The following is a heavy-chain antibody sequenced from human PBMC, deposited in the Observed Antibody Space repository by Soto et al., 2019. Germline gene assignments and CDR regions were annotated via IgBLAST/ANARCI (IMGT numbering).Heavy chain of an antibody. Sequence: QVQLVQSGAEVKEPGSSVKVSCKASGGTFSSYAISWVRQAPGQGLEWMGGIIPIFGTANYAQKFQGSVTITADESTSTAYMELSSLRSEDTAVYYCASIVATIGNWFDPWGQGTLVTVSS. D-gene: IGHD5-12*01. CDR3: ASIVATIGNWFDP. J-gene: IGHJ5*02. CDR1: GGTFSSYA. V-gene: IGHV1-69*01. CDR2: IIPIFGTA.